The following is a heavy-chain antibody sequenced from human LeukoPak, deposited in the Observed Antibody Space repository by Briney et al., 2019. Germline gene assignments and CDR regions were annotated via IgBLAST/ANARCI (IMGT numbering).Heavy chain of an antibody. Sequence: PSETLSLTCAGSGYSISRGHYWGWIRQPPGKGLEWIVSRYQSGSTVFNRSLKGRVTISVDTSRNQFSLTLSSVTAADTAVYFCARVSRSGTALDAFDIWGQGTMVIVSS. D-gene: IGHD1-1*01. CDR1: GYSISRGHY. CDR2: RYQSGST. CDR3: ARVSRSGTALDAFDI. J-gene: IGHJ3*02. V-gene: IGHV4-38-2*01.